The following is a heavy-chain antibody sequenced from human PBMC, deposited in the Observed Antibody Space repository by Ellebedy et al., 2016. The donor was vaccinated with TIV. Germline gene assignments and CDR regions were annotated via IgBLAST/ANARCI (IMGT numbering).Heavy chain of an antibody. D-gene: IGHD4-23*01. CDR1: GFIFNTYS. V-gene: IGHV3-21*06. J-gene: IGHJ2*01. CDR2: ISKSSSQI. CDR3: ARWPYGGDQGGYRYFDL. Sequence: GGSLRLXXAASGFIFNTYSMSWVRQAPGKGLEWVATISKSSSQIYYADSIKGRFTISRDNAKSSLYLQMNSLRADDTALYYCARWPYGGDQGGYRYFDLWGRGTLVTVSS.